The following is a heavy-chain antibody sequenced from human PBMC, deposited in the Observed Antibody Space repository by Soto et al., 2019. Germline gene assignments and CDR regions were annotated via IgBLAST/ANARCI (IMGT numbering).Heavy chain of an antibody. J-gene: IGHJ4*02. CDR1: RFTFSSYG. CDR3: TYYYDSISHPRFAY. D-gene: IGHD3-22*01. V-gene: IGHV3-33*01. CDR2: IWYDGSNK. Sequence: SLRLSCAASRFTFSSYGMHWVRQAPGKGLEWVAVIWYDGSNKYYADSVKGRFTISRDNSKNTLYLQMNSLRAEDTAVYYCTYYYDSISHPRFAYWGQGTLVTVSS.